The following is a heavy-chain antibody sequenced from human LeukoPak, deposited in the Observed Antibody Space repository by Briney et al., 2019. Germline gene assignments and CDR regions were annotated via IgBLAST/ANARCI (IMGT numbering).Heavy chain of an antibody. CDR1: GGSITGYY. Sequence: PSETLSLTCAVYGGSITGYYWSWIRQTPGRGLEWVGEIHYTGATGYNPSLKSRATISTDTSKNQLSLRLSSVTAADTAVYYCARGNILTGYCFDFWGQGALVTVSS. D-gene: IGHD3-9*01. V-gene: IGHV4-34*01. CDR3: ARGNILTGYCFDF. CDR2: IHYTGAT. J-gene: IGHJ4*02.